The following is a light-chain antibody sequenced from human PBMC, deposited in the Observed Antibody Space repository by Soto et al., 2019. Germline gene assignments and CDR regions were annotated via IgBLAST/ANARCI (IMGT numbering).Light chain of an antibody. J-gene: IGKJ4*01. CDR2: GAS. V-gene: IGKV3-20*01. CDR3: QQYGTSPPLT. Sequence: EIVLVQSPGTLSLSPGERATLSCRASQSLAGNYLACYQQKPGQAPRLLIDGASTRATGTPDRFSGSGSGTDFTLTNIRLEPADVAVYYCQQYGTSPPLTFGGGTKVEIK. CDR1: QSLAGNY.